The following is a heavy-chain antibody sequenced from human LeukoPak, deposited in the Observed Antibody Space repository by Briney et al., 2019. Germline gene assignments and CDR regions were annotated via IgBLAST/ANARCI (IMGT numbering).Heavy chain of an antibody. CDR3: AKGPSGSYYGFDM. Sequence: GGSLRLSCAASGFTFSSYVMSWVRQAPGKGLEWVAAISGSGGSTYFPDSVKGRFTISRDNSKNTLHLQMNSLRAEDTALYYCAKGPSGSYYGFDMWGQGTMVTVSS. J-gene: IGHJ3*02. D-gene: IGHD3-10*01. V-gene: IGHV3-23*01. CDR1: GFTFSSYV. CDR2: ISGSGGST.